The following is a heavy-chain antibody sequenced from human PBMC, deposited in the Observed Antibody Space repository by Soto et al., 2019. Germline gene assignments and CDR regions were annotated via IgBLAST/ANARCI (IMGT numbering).Heavy chain of an antibody. Sequence: SETLSLTCTVSGGSISSYYWSWIRQPPGKGLEWIGYIYYSGSTNYNPSLKGRVTISVDTSKNQFSLKLSSVTAADTAVYHCASFFRRSRGSSGYYSEYFQHWGQGTLVTVSS. CDR1: GGSISSYY. D-gene: IGHD3-22*01. V-gene: IGHV4-59*01. CDR3: ASFFRRSRGSSGYYSEYFQH. J-gene: IGHJ1*01. CDR2: IYYSGST.